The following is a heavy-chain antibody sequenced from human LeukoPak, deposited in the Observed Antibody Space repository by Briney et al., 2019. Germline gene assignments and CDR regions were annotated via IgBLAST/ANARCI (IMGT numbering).Heavy chain of an antibody. Sequence: GGSLRLSCAASGFTFSSYWMHWVRQAPGKGLVWVSRINSDGSNTRYADSVNGRFTISRDNAKDTLYLQMNSLRAEDTAVYYCTKGIGAAGTGLAFDYWGQGILVTVSS. D-gene: IGHD6-13*01. J-gene: IGHJ4*02. CDR3: TKGIGAAGTGLAFDY. V-gene: IGHV3-74*01. CDR2: INSDGSNT. CDR1: GFTFSSYW.